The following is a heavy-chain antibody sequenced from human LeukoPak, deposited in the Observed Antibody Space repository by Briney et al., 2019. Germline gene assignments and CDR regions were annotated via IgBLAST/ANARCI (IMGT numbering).Heavy chain of an antibody. D-gene: IGHD2-15*01. V-gene: IGHV4-4*07. J-gene: IGHJ3*02. CDR1: GGSINNYY. CDR3: ARDEGGPGAFDI. Sequence: SETLSLTRTVSGGSINNYYWSWIRQPAEKGLEWIGRMSSSASTNYNPSLKSRVTMSVDTSKNQFSLKLRSVTAADTAVYYCARDEGGPGAFDIWGPGTVVTVSS. CDR2: MSSSAST.